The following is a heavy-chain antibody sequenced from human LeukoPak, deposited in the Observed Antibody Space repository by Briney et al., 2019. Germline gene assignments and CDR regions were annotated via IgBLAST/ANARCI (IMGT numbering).Heavy chain of an antibody. D-gene: IGHD1-26*01. CDR2: INPNSGGT. V-gene: IGHV1-2*02. J-gene: IGHJ3*02. CDR3: ARSSGSYYGAFDI. Sequence: ASVKVSCKASGYTLTGYYMHWVRQAPGQGLEWMGWINPNSGGTNYAQKFQGRVTMTRDTSISTAYMELSRLRSDDTAVYYCARSSGSYYGAFDIWGQGTMVTVSS. CDR1: GYTLTGYY.